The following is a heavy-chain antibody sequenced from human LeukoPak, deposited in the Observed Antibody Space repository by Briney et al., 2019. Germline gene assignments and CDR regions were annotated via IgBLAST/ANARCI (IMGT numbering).Heavy chain of an antibody. CDR1: GFTFSSYS. D-gene: IGHD6-6*01. J-gene: IGHJ4*02. CDR2: ISSSSSTI. Sequence: PGGSLRLSCAASGFTFSSYSMNWVRQAPGKGLEWVSYISSSSSTIYYADSVKGRFTISRDNAKNSLYLQMNSLRAEDTAVYYCARVSSIAARPPRGYYDYWGQGTLVTVSS. CDR3: ARVSSIAARPPRGYYDY. V-gene: IGHV3-48*01.